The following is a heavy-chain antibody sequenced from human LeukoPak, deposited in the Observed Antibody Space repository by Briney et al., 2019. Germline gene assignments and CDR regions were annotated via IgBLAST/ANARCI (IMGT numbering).Heavy chain of an antibody. J-gene: IGHJ4*02. V-gene: IGHV3-23*01. Sequence: GGSLRLSCAASGFTFSSYAMSWVRQAPGKGLEWVSAISGSGGSTYYADSVKGRFTISRDNSKNTLYLQMNSLRAEDTALYYCAKGYCDSSGYLDYWGQGTLVTVSS. CDR2: ISGSGGST. CDR1: GFTFSSYA. CDR3: AKGYCDSSGYLDY. D-gene: IGHD3-22*01.